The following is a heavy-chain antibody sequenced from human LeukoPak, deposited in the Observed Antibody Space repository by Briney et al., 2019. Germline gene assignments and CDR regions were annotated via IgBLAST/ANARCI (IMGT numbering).Heavy chain of an antibody. J-gene: IGHJ6*02. CDR3: ARSRRITMIVVKAYYGMDV. CDR1: GGSFSGYY. Sequence: PSETLSLTCAVYGGSFSGYYWSWIRQPPGKGLEWIGEINHRGSTNYNPSLKSRVTISVDTSKNQFSLKLSSVTAADTAVYYCARSRRITMIVVKAYYGMDVWGQGTTVTVSS. V-gene: IGHV4-34*01. D-gene: IGHD3-22*01. CDR2: INHRGST.